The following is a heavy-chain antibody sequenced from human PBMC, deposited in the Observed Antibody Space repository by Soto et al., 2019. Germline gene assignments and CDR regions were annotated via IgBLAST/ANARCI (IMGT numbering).Heavy chain of an antibody. D-gene: IGHD6-19*01. J-gene: IGHJ6*02. CDR1: AFTFSSYA. CDR2: ISYDGSNK. CDR3: AREDSSGWYYYGMDG. Sequence: GGSLRLSCAASAFTFSSYAMHWVSQAPGEGLEWVAVISYDGSNKYYADSVKGRFTISRDNSKNTLYLQMNSMIAEDTAVYYCAREDSSGWYYYGMDGWGQGT. V-gene: IGHV3-30-3*01.